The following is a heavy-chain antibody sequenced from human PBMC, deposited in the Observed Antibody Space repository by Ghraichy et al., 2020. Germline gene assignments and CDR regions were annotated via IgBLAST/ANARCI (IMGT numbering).Heavy chain of an antibody. CDR1: GFTFSNTW. Sequence: GGSLRLSCAASGFTFSNTWMSWVRQAPGKGPEWVGRIKTKTDGGTTDYAAPVKGRFTISRDDSKTTLYLQMDSLKTEDTAVYYCTTYSYYYDPPFDYWGQGTLVTVSS. CDR2: IKTKTDGGTT. CDR3: TTYSYYYDPPFDY. V-gene: IGHV3-15*01. J-gene: IGHJ4*02. D-gene: IGHD3-22*01.